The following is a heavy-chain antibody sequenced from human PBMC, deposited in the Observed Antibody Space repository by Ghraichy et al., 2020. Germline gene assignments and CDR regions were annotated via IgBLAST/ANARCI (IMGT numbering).Heavy chain of an antibody. CDR2: IYYSGST. Sequence: SETLSLTCTVSGGSISSYYWSWIRQPPGKGLEWIGYIYYSGSTNYNPSLKSRVTISVDTSKNQFSLKLSSVTAADTAVYYCARSTRRGSGYYSMDYWGQGTLVTVSS. D-gene: IGHD3-22*01. J-gene: IGHJ4*02. CDR3: ARSTRRGSGYYSMDY. CDR1: GGSISSYY. V-gene: IGHV4-59*01.